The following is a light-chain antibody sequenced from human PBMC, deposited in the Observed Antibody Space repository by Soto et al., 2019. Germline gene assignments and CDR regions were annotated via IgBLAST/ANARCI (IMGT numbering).Light chain of an antibody. CDR3: SSYAGSNGVV. J-gene: IGLJ2*01. V-gene: IGLV2-8*01. CDR1: SSDVGGYNY. Sequence: QSALTQPPSASGSPGQSVTISCTGTSSDVGGYNYVSWYQHHPGKAPKLMIYEVSKRPSGVPDRFSGSKSGNTASLTVSGLQAEDEADYYCSSYAGSNGVVFGGGTKSPS. CDR2: EVS.